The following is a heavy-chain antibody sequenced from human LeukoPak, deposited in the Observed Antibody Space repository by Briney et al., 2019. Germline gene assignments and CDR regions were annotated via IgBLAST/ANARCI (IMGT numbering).Heavy chain of an antibody. V-gene: IGHV1-2*02. Sequence: ASVKVSCKASGYTFTGYYMHWVRQAPGQGLEWMGWINPNSGGTNYEQKFQGRVTMTRDTSISTDYMELSRLISDDTAVYYCAFGPGAVAAPTDGFDIWGQGTMVTVSS. CDR3: AFGPGAVAAPTDGFDI. J-gene: IGHJ3*02. D-gene: IGHD6-19*01. CDR1: GYTFTGYY. CDR2: INPNSGGT.